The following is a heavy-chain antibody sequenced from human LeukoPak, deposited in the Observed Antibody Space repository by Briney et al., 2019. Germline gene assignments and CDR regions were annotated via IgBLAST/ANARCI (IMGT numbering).Heavy chain of an antibody. Sequence: PGGSLRLSCAASGFPVSDNYMSWVRQAPGKGLEWVSYISSSGSTIYYADSVKGRFTISRDNAKNSLYLQMNSLRAEGTAVYYCAKIVIITKIGDYYYYMDVWGKGTTVTVSS. D-gene: IGHD3-10*01. V-gene: IGHV3-11*04. CDR2: ISSSGSTI. J-gene: IGHJ6*03. CDR1: GFPVSDNY. CDR3: AKIVIITKIGDYYYYMDV.